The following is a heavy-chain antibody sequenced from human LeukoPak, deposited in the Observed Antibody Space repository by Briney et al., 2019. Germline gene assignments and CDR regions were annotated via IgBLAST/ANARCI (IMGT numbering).Heavy chain of an antibody. Sequence: PGGSLRLSCAASGFTFSSYAMSWVRQAPGKGLEWVSAISGSGGSTYYADSVKGRFTISRDNSKNTLYLQMNSPRAEDTAVYYCAKYYYGSGSYYKDYFDYWGQEPWSPSPQ. J-gene: IGHJ4*01. D-gene: IGHD3-10*01. CDR2: ISGSGGST. CDR1: GFTFSSYA. CDR3: AKYYYGSGSYYKDYFDY. V-gene: IGHV3-23*01.